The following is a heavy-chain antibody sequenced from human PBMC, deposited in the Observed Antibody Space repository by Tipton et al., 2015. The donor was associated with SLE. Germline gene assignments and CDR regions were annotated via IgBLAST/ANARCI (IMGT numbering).Heavy chain of an antibody. CDR2: IYHSGST. D-gene: IGHD2-15*01. CDR1: GGSISSFNW. J-gene: IGHJ3*01. V-gene: IGHV4-4*02. Sequence: TLSLTCAVSGGSISSFNWWSWVRQPPGKGLEWIGEIYHSGSTNYNPSLKSRVTISVDKSKNQFSLKLTSVTAADTAVYYCARRPMRTGGSCYCDAFDVWGQGTMVTVSS. CDR3: ARRPMRTGGSCYCDAFDV.